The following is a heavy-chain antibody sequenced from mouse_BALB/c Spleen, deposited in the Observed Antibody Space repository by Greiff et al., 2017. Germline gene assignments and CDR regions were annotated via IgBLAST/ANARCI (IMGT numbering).Heavy chain of an antibody. V-gene: IGHV5-17*02. J-gene: IGHJ4*01. CDR2: ISSGSSTI. D-gene: IGHD2-14*01. CDR1: GFTFSSFG. CDR3: ARSSAYYRSDYHAMDY. Sequence: EVQRVESGGGLVQPGGSRKLSCAASGFTFSSFGMHWVRQAPEKGLEWVAYISSGSSTIYYADTVKGRFTISRDNPKNTLFLQMTSLRSEDTAMYYCARSSAYYRSDYHAMDYWGQGTSVTVSS.